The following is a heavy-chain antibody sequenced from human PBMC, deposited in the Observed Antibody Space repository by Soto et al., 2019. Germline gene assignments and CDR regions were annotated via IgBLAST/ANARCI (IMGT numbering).Heavy chain of an antibody. V-gene: IGHV4-31*03. Sequence: QVQLQESGPGLVKPSQTLSLTCTVSGGSISSGGYYWSWIRQHPGKGLEWIGYIYYSGSTYYNPSLTSRVTISVDTSKHQFSLKLSAVTAADTAVYYCARVNYYDSSGYLAQNAFDIWGQGTMVTVSS. CDR2: IYYSGST. CDR1: GGSISSGGYY. J-gene: IGHJ3*02. D-gene: IGHD3-22*01. CDR3: ARVNYYDSSGYLAQNAFDI.